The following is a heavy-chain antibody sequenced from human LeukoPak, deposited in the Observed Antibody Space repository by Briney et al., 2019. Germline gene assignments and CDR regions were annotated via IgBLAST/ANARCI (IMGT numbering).Heavy chain of an antibody. CDR3: AKDSSYYTVNWFDP. V-gene: IGHV3-48*03. CDR2: ISSSGSTI. CDR1: GFTFSSYE. D-gene: IGHD3-10*01. J-gene: IGHJ5*02. Sequence: SGGSLRLSCAASGFTFSSYEMNWVRQAPGKGLEWVSYISSSGSTIYYADSVKGRFTISRDNAKNSLYLQMNSLRAEDTALYYCAKDSSYYTVNWFDPWGQGTLVTVSS.